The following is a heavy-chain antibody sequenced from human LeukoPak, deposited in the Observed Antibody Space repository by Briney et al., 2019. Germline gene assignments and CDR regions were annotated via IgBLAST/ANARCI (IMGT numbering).Heavy chain of an antibody. CDR1: GGSFSGYY. J-gene: IGHJ4*02. CDR3: AREGIAAAVGSFDY. Sequence: SESLSLTCAVYGGSFSGYYWSWIRQPPGKGLEWIGEINHSGSTNYNPSLKSRVTISVDTSKNQFSLKLSSVAAEDTAVYYCAREGIAAAVGSFDYWGQGTLVTVSS. CDR2: INHSGST. V-gene: IGHV4-34*01. D-gene: IGHD6-13*01.